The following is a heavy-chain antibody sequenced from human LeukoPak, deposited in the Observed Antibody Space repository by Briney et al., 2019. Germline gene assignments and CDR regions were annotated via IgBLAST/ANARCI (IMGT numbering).Heavy chain of an antibody. D-gene: IGHD6-13*01. CDR2: ISSSGSTI. CDR3: ASGRQQLGGRAFDI. J-gene: IGHJ3*02. Sequence: GGSLRLSCAASGFTFSSYSMNWVRQAPGKGLEWVSYISSSGSTIYYADSVKGRFTISRDNAKNSLYLQMNSLRAEDTAVYYCASGRQQLGGRAFDIWGQGTMVTVSS. CDR1: GFTFSSYS. V-gene: IGHV3-48*04.